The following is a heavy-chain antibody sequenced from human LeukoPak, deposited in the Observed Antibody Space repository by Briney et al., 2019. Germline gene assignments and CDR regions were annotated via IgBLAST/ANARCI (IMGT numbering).Heavy chain of an antibody. D-gene: IGHD1-26*01. V-gene: IGHV3-21*06. Sequence: GGSLRLSCAASGFTFSSYSMNWVRQAPGKGLEWVSSISSSSYIYYADSLKGRFTISRDNAKNSLYLQMNSLRAEDTAVYYCARDGVAELMSALDYWGQGILVTVSS. J-gene: IGHJ4*02. CDR3: ARDGVAELMSALDY. CDR1: GFTFSSYS. CDR2: ISSSSYI.